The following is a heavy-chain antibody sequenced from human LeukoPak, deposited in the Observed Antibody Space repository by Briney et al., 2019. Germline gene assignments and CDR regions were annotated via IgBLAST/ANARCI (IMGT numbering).Heavy chain of an antibody. CDR1: GFTFSSYA. Sequence: GGSLRLSCAASGFTFSSYAMHWVRQAPGKGLEWVAVISYDGSNKYYADSVKGRFTISRDNSKNTLYLQMNSLRAEDTAVYYCARVVRVAATYYFDYWGQGTLVTVSS. CDR2: ISYDGSNK. V-gene: IGHV3-30-3*01. J-gene: IGHJ4*02. CDR3: ARVVRVAATYYFDY. D-gene: IGHD2-15*01.